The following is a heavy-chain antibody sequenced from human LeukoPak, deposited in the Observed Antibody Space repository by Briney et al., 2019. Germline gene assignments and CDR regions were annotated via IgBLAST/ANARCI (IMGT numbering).Heavy chain of an antibody. CDR2: IYHSGST. V-gene: IGHV4-4*02. CDR1: GGSISSSNW. D-gene: IGHD3-3*01. J-gene: IGHJ4*02. Sequence: SETLSLTCAVSGGSISSSNWWSWVRQPPGKGLEWIGEIYHSGSTNYNPSLKSRVTISVDKSKNQFSLKLSSVTAADTAVYYCARGSASIFGVVSFDYWGQGTLVTVSS. CDR3: ARGSASIFGVVSFDY.